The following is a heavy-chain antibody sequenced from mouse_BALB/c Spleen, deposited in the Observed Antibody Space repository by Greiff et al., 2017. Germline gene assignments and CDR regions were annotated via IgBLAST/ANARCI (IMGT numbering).Heavy chain of an antibody. J-gene: IGHJ3*01. CDR1: GFTIKDYY. CDR2: IDPENGNT. Sequence: VQLQQSGAELVRPGALVKLSCKASGFTIKDYYMHWVKQRPEQGLEWIGWIDPENGNTIYDPKFQGKASITADTSSNTAYLQLSSLTSEDTAVYYCARSKGYYGSSYEVAYWGQGTLVTVSA. V-gene: IGHV14-1*02. CDR3: ARSKGYYGSSYEVAY. D-gene: IGHD1-1*01.